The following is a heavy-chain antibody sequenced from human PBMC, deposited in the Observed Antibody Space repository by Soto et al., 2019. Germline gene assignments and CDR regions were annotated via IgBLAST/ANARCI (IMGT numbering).Heavy chain of an antibody. V-gene: IGHV4-4*02. CDR1: GGSISSSNW. CDR3: ARVAVAGTRVDY. Sequence: QVQLQESGPGLVKPSGTLSLTCAVSGGSISSSNWWSWVRQPPGKGLEWIGEIYHSGSTNYNPSPQMRVXVXGXXSTTQFSLKLSSVTAADTAVYYCARVAVAGTRVDYWGQGTLVTVSS. D-gene: IGHD6-19*01. CDR2: IYHSGST. J-gene: IGHJ4*02.